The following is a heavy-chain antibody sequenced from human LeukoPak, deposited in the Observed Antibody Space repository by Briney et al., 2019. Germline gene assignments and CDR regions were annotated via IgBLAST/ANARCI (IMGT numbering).Heavy chain of an antibody. CDR3: AKDPSPYCSGGSCYSSYFDY. D-gene: IGHD2-15*01. CDR2: ISGSGGST. J-gene: IGHJ4*02. CDR1: GFTFSSYA. Sequence: GGSLRLSCAASGFTFSSYAMSWVRQAPGKGLEWVSAISGSGGSTYYADSVKGRFTISRDNSKNTLYLQMNSLRAEDTAVYYCAKDPSPYCSGGSCYSSYFDYWGQGTLVTVSS. V-gene: IGHV3-23*01.